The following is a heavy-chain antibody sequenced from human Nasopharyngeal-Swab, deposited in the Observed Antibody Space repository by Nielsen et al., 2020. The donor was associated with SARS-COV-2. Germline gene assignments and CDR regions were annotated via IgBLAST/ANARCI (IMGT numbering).Heavy chain of an antibody. CDR2: ISYDGNIK. D-gene: IGHD3-16*01. Sequence: GGSLRLSCAASGFTFSNYGMHWVRQAPGKGLEWVAVISYDGNIKSYADSVRGRFLISRDNSHNTLYLQMGRLRTEDRAAYYCAKAFGEDQLAEDAFDAWGQGTMVTVSS. CDR1: GFTFSNYG. V-gene: IGHV3-30*18. CDR3: AKAFGEDQLAEDAFDA. J-gene: IGHJ3*01.